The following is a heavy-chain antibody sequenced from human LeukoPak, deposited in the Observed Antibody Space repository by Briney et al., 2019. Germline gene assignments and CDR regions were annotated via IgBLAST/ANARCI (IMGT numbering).Heavy chain of an antibody. Sequence: GGALRLSGVASRFTFSSYNVNWVRQAPGERREWASSISISSIYIDYAHSVKAGFTISRDNAKNSLYLQMNSLRAEDTAVYYCARDRVSSGWYTFDYWGQGNLVTVSS. CDR1: RFTFSSYN. V-gene: IGHV3-21*01. J-gene: IGHJ4*02. CDR2: ISISSIYI. D-gene: IGHD6-19*01. CDR3: ARDRVSSGWYTFDY.